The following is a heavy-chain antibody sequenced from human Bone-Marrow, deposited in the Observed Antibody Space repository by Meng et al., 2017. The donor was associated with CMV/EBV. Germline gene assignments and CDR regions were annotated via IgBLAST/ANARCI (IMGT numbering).Heavy chain of an antibody. D-gene: IGHD3-3*01. CDR3: ARDYDFWSGYSPAYYYYGMDV. CDR1: SYTFTSYG. Sequence: ASVKVSCKASSYTFTSYGISGVRQAPGQGLEGMGWISAYNGNTNYAQKLQGRVTMTTDTSTSTDYMELRSLRSDDTAVYYCARDYDFWSGYSPAYYYYGMDVWGQGTTVTVSS. J-gene: IGHJ6*02. V-gene: IGHV1-18*04. CDR2: ISAYNGNT.